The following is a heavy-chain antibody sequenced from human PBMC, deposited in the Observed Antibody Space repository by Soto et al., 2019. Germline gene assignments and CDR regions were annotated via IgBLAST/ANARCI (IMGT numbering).Heavy chain of an antibody. CDR1: GGTFSSYA. CDR2: IIPIFGTA. CDR3: ASRLGHYYDCSGYYLNYYYYYGMDV. D-gene: IGHD3-22*01. V-gene: IGHV1-69*13. J-gene: IGHJ6*02. Sequence: SVKVSCKASGGTFSSYAISWVRQAPGQGLEWMGGIIPIFGTANYAQKFQGRVTITADESTSTAYMELSSLRSEDTAVYYCASRLGHYYDCSGYYLNYYYYYGMDVWGQGTTVTVSS.